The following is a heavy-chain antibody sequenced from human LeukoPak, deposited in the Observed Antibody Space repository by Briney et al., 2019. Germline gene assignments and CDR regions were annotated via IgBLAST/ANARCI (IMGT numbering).Heavy chain of an antibody. V-gene: IGHV1-69*05. Sequence: ASVKVSCKASGGTFSSYAISWVRQAPGQGLEWMGGIIPIFGTANYAQKFQGRVTITTDEATITTYMEMSRLRSEATVVYYWAVPSITAAGTGFDYWGQGTLVTVSS. CDR1: GGTFSSYA. J-gene: IGHJ4*02. D-gene: IGHD6-13*01. CDR2: IIPIFGTA. CDR3: AVPSITAAGTGFDY.